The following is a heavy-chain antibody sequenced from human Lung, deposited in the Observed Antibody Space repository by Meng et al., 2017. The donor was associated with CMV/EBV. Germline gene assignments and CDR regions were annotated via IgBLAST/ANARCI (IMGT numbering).Heavy chain of an antibody. CDR3: AREGLVGDLRYFDL. CDR1: GYSFTDYH. Sequence: QAQLVQSGAEVKKPGASVKVSCKGSGYSFTDYHIHWVRQAPGQGLEWMGWMNPKSGGANYAQKFQGRVTMTRDTSISTAYMELSRLRSDDTAVYYCAREGLVGDLRYFDLWGRGTLVTVSS. J-gene: IGHJ2*01. V-gene: IGHV1-2*02. D-gene: IGHD3-16*01. CDR2: MNPKSGGA.